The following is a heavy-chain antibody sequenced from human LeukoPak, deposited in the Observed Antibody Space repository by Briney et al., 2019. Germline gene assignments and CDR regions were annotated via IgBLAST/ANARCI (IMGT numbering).Heavy chain of an antibody. Sequence: KTSETLSLTCTVSGGSISSYYWSWIRQPPGKGLEWIGYIYYSGSTNYNPSLKSRVTISVDTSKNQFALKVTSVTAADTAVYYCARDEYGDFQGFDYWGQGARVTVSS. D-gene: IGHD4-17*01. J-gene: IGHJ4*02. CDR3: ARDEYGDFQGFDY. CDR1: GGSISSYY. V-gene: IGHV4-59*01. CDR2: IYYSGST.